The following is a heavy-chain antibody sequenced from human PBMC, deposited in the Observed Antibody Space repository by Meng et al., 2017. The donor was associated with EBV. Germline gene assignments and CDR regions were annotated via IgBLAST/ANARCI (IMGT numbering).Heavy chain of an antibody. Sequence: VPLGQSGGEVKNPGSSGKGPFKASGGTFSSYAISWVRQAPGQGLEWMGGIIPIFGTANYAQKFQGRATITADKSTSTAYMELSSLRSEDTAVYYCARVATYDYIWGSYRYNYFDYWGQGTLVTVSS. CDR3: ARVATYDYIWGSYRYNYFDY. V-gene: IGHV1-69*06. CDR1: GGTFSSYA. CDR2: IIPIFGTA. D-gene: IGHD3-16*02. J-gene: IGHJ4*02.